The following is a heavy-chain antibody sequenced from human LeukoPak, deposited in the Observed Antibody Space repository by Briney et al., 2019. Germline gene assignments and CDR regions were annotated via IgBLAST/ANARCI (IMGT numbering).Heavy chain of an antibody. D-gene: IGHD3-10*01. J-gene: IGHJ4*02. CDR1: GYNFFTYG. Sequence: ASVKVSCTASGYNFFTYGITWVRQAPGQGLEWMGWISPHNGNANYAQKFQDRVIMTTDTSTNTAFMEVRSLRSDDTAMYYCARGGDEYYIRPTVDYWGQGTLVTVSS. V-gene: IGHV1-18*01. CDR3: ARGGDEYYIRPTVDY. CDR2: ISPHNGNA.